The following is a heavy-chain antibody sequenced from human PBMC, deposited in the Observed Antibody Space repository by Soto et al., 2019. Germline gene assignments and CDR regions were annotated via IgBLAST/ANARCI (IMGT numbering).Heavy chain of an antibody. CDR3: ARDHSSGWYGPYYYYGMDV. Sequence: QVQLVQSGAEVKKPGASVKVSCKASGYTFTSYDINWVRQATGQGLEWMGWMNPNSGNTGYAQKFQGRVTMTRNTSISTAYMELSSLRSEDTAVSYCARDHSSGWYGPYYYYGMDVWGQGTTVTVSS. J-gene: IGHJ6*02. D-gene: IGHD6-19*01. CDR1: GYTFTSYD. CDR2: MNPNSGNT. V-gene: IGHV1-8*01.